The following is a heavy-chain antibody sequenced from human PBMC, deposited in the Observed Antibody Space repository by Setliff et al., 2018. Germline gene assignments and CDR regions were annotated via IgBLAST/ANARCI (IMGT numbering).Heavy chain of an antibody. J-gene: IGHJ6*03. CDR3: ARIPEDSVILPAVSPYYYYYMDV. D-gene: IGHD2-2*01. Sequence: SGPTLVNPTQTLTLTCTFSGFSISTSGMCVSWIRQSPGKALEWLAHIFSNDEKSYNTSLKTRLTISKDTSKSQVVLTLTNVDPVDTATYYCARIPEDSVILPAVSPYYYYYMDVWGKGTTVTVSS. CDR2: IFSNDEK. V-gene: IGHV2-26*01. CDR1: GFSISTSGMC.